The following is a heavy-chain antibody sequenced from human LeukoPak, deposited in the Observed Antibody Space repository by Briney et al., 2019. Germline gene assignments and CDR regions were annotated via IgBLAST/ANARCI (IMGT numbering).Heavy chain of an antibody. J-gene: IGHJ4*02. D-gene: IGHD3-16*02. V-gene: IGHV3-48*01. CDR2: ISSSSSTI. Sequence: PGGSLRLSCAASGFTFSSYSMNWVRQAPGKGLEWVSYISSSSSTIYYADSVKGRFTISRDNAKNSLYLQMNSLRAEDTAVYYCARDGLLLWGSYRQITYYFDYWGQGTLVTVSS. CDR1: GFTFSSYS. CDR3: ARDGLLLWGSYRQITYYFDY.